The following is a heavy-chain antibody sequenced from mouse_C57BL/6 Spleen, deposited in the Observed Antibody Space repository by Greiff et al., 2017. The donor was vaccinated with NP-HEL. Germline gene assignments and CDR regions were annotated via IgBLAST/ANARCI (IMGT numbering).Heavy chain of an antibody. Sequence: VKLMESGAELARPGASVKLSCKASGYTFTSYGISWVKQRTGQGLEWIGEIYPRSGNTYYNEKFKGKATLTADKSSSTEYMELRSLTSEDSAVYFCARSLYGNYEGIAYWGQGTLVTVSA. CDR1: GYTFTSYG. CDR3: ARSLYGNYEGIAY. J-gene: IGHJ3*01. CDR2: IYPRSGNT. D-gene: IGHD2-1*01. V-gene: IGHV1-81*01.